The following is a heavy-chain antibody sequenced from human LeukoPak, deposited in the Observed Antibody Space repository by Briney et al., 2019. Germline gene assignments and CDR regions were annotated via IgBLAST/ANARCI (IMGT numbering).Heavy chain of an antibody. CDR1: GFTFNNYA. V-gene: IGHV3-23*01. J-gene: IGHJ4*02. Sequence: GGSLRLSCAASGFTFNNYAMSWVRQAPGKGLEWVSAISGSGGSTYYADSVKGRFTISRDNSKITLYLQMNSLRAEDTAVYYCAKDGAYCNGGSCPHYWGQGTLVTVSS. CDR3: AKDGAYCNGGSCPHY. D-gene: IGHD2-15*01. CDR2: ISGSGGST.